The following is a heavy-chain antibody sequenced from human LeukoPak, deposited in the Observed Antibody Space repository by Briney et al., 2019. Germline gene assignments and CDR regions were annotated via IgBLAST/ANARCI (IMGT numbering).Heavy chain of an antibody. J-gene: IGHJ3*02. CDR3: AGLLGNDAFDI. CDR2: IYHSGST. CDR1: GYSISSGYY. D-gene: IGHD3-16*01. V-gene: IGHV4-38-2*02. Sequence: SETLSLTCTVSGYSISSGYYWGWIRQPPGKGLEWIGSIYHSGSTYYNPSLKSRVTISVDTSKNQFSLKLSSVTAADTAAYYCAGLLGNDAFDIWGQGTMVTVSS.